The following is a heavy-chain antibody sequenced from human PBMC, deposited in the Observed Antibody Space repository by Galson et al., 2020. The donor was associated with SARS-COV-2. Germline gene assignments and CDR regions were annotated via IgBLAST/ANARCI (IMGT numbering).Heavy chain of an antibody. CDR2: INPNSGGT. Sequence: ASVPVSCKASGYTFTGYYMHWVRQPPAQGLEGMGCINPNSGGTNYAQKFQGRVTMTRDTSISTAYMELSRLRSDDTAVYYFARDNEYSSSGWFDPWGQGTLVTVAS. D-gene: IGHD6-6*01. J-gene: IGHJ5*02. CDR1: GYTFTGYY. CDR3: ARDNEYSSSGWFDP. V-gene: IGHV1-2*02.